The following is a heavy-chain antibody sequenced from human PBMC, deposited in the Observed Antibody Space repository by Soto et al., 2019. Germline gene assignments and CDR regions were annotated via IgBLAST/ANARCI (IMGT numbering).Heavy chain of an antibody. V-gene: IGHV1-69*10. J-gene: IGHJ4*02. Sequence: GASVKVSCKASGGTFSSYAISWVRQAPGQGLEWMGGIIPILGIANYAQKFQGRVTITADKSTSTAYMELSSLRSEDTAVYYCARDLYGSGSYYPPGYWGQGTLVTVSS. CDR2: IIPILGIA. CDR1: GGTFSSYA. CDR3: ARDLYGSGSYYPPGY. D-gene: IGHD3-10*01.